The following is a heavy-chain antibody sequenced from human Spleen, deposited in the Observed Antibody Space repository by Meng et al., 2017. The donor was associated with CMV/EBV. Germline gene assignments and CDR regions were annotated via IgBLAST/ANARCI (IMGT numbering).Heavy chain of an antibody. CDR2: ISWNSANI. CDR3: ARGYSSSGVDPYYYYYGMDV. CDR1: GFTFDDHA. V-gene: IGHV3-9*01. D-gene: IGHD6-6*01. J-gene: IGHJ6*02. Sequence: SLKISCAASGFTFDDHAMHWVRQAPGKGLEWVSGISWNSANIGYADSVKGRFTISRDNAKNTLYLQMNSLRAEDTAVYYCARGYSSSGVDPYYYYYGMDVWGQGTTVTVSS.